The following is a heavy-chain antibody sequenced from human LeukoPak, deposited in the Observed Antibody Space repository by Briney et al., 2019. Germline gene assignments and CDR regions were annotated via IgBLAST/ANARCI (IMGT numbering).Heavy chain of an antibody. J-gene: IGHJ4*02. V-gene: IGHV4-30-4*08. CDR2: IYYSGST. Sequence: SETLSLTCTVSGGSISSGDYYWSWIRQPPGKGLEWIGYIYYSGSTYYNPSLKSRVTISVDTSKNQFSQKLSSVTAADTAVYYCARGFGYSNYFDYWGQGTLVTVSS. CDR3: ARGFGYSNYFDY. D-gene: IGHD4-11*01. CDR1: GGSISSGDYY.